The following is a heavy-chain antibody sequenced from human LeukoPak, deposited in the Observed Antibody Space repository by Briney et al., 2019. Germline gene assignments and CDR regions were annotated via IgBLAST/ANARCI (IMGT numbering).Heavy chain of an antibody. Sequence: SETLSLTCAVSGGSISSGGYSWSWIRQPPGKGLEWIGYIYHSGSTYYNPSLKSRVTISVDRSKNQFSLKLSSVTAADTAVYYCARDQSLLYCSGGSCYVDGYYYGMDVWGQGTTVTVSS. V-gene: IGHV4-30-2*01. CDR2: IYHSGST. D-gene: IGHD2-15*01. CDR1: GGSISSGGYS. J-gene: IGHJ6*02. CDR3: ARDQSLLYCSGGSCYVDGYYYGMDV.